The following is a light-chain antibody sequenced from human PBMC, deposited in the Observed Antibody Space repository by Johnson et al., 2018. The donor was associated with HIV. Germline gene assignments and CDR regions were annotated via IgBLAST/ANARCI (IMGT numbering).Light chain of an antibody. CDR2: DNN. CDR1: SSNIGNSY. CDR3: GSWDSSLSAFV. Sequence: QSVLTHPPSVSAAPGQKVTISCSGSSSNIGNSYVSWYQQLPGTAPKLLIYDNNKRPSEIPDRFSGSQSGTSATLGITGLQPGDETDYYCGSWDSSLSAFVFGTGTKVTVL. J-gene: IGLJ1*01. V-gene: IGLV1-51*01.